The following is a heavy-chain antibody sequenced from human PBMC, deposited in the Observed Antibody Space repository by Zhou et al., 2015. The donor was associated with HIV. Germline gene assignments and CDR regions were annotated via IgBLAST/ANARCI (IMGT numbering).Heavy chain of an antibody. CDR3: AIEGGEGTLRRFDP. CDR1: GYTFSSHD. CDR2: MSPNSGNT. V-gene: IGHV1-8*01. D-gene: IGHD2-21*02. J-gene: IGHJ5*02. Sequence: QVQLVQSGAEVKKPGASVKVSCKASGYTFSSHDINWVRQAAGQGLEWMGWMSPNSGNTGYVQKFEGRVTIAAAESTRTAYMELSGLRSDDTAVYYCAIEGGEGTLRRFDPWGQGTLVTVSS.